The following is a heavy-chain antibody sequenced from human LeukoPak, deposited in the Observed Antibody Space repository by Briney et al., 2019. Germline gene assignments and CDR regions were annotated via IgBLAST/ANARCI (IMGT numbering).Heavy chain of an antibody. V-gene: IGHV4-39*07. Sequence: SETLSLTCTVSGGSISSSSYYWGWIRQPPGKGLEWIGSIYYSGSTYYNPSLKSRVTISVDRSKNQFSLKLSSVTAADTAVYYCASLGRMAAIGTEHWGQGTLVTVSS. D-gene: IGHD6-13*01. CDR3: ASLGRMAAIGTEH. CDR1: GGSISSSSYY. CDR2: IYYSGST. J-gene: IGHJ4*02.